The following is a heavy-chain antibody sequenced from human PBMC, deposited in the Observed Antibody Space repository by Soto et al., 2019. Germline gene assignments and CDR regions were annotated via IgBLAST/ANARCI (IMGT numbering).Heavy chain of an antibody. Sequence: GGSLRLSCAASGFTFSSYAMSWVRQAPGKGLEWVSAISGSGGSTYYADSVKGRFTISRDNSKNTLYLQMNSLRAEDTAVYYLAKPSHYYDSSGYLTTHDDWGQGSLV. J-gene: IGHJ4*02. D-gene: IGHD3-22*01. CDR3: AKPSHYYDSSGYLTTHDD. CDR1: GFTFSSYA. V-gene: IGHV3-23*01. CDR2: ISGSGGST.